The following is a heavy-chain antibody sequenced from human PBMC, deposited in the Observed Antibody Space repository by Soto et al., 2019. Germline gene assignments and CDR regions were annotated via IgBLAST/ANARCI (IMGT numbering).Heavy chain of an antibody. CDR1: GGSISSGGYS. D-gene: IGHD6-13*01. Sequence: SETLSLTCAVSGGSISSGGYSWSWIRQPPGKGLEWIGYIYHSGSTYYNPSLKSRVTISVDRSKNQFSLKLSSATAADTAVYYCARVPGIAAAGTQVWFDPWGQGTLVTVSS. V-gene: IGHV4-30-2*01. CDR3: ARVPGIAAAGTQVWFDP. J-gene: IGHJ5*02. CDR2: IYHSGST.